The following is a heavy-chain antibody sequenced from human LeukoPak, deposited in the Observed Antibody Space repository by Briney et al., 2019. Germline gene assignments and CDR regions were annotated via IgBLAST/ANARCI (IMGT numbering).Heavy chain of an antibody. V-gene: IGHV1-3*01. J-gene: IGHJ4*02. D-gene: IGHD2-21*01. CDR1: GYTFSNYA. CDR3: ARGIWSARTVDYYLDS. Sequence: ASVKVSCQASGYTFSNYAIHWVRQAPGQRFEWMGWINAGNGHTKYSQSFQGRVTITRDSSASTVYMELSSLTSEDTAVYYCARGIWSARTVDYYLDSWGQGTLVTVSS. CDR2: INAGNGHT.